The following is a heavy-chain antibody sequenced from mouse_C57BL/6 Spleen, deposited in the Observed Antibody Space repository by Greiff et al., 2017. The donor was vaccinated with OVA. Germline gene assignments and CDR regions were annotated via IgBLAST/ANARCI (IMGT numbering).Heavy chain of an antibody. CDR2: INPNNGGT. CDR1: GYTFTDYN. Sequence: EVQLQQSGPELVKPGASVKMSCKASGYTFTDYNMHWVKQSHGKSLEWIGYINPNNGGTSYNQKFKGKATLTVNKSSSTAYMELRSLTSEDSAVYHGASSDLYYSSGPPYAMDYWGQGTTVTVSS. CDR3: ASSDLYYSSGPPYAMDY. V-gene: IGHV1-22*01. D-gene: IGHD1-1*01. J-gene: IGHJ4*01.